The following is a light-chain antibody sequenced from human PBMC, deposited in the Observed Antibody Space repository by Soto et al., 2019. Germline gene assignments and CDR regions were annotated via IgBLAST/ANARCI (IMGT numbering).Light chain of an antibody. J-gene: IGLJ1*01. V-gene: IGLV2-14*03. CDR3: SSYTASSTLL. CDR2: EVS. CDR1: SSDVGGYNY. Sequence: QSALTQPASVSGSPGQSITISCTRTSSDVGGYNYVSWSQQHPGKAPKLLISEVSNRPSGVSNRFSGSKSGNTASLTISGLQADDEADYYCSSYTASSTLLFGTGTKLTVL.